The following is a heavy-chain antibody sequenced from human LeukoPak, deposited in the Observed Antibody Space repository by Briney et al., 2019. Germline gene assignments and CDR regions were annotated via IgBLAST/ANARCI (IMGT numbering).Heavy chain of an antibody. J-gene: IGHJ4*02. Sequence: PGGSLRLSCSASGFTFSSNGMSWVRQAPGKGLEWVSAISGTGGSTYYADSVKGRFTISRDTAKNSLYLQMNSLRDEDTAVYYCASGPFRTRPNWETLDYWGQGTLVTVSS. D-gene: IGHD7-27*01. V-gene: IGHV3-23*01. CDR3: ASGPFRTRPNWETLDY. CDR1: GFTFSSNG. CDR2: ISGTGGST.